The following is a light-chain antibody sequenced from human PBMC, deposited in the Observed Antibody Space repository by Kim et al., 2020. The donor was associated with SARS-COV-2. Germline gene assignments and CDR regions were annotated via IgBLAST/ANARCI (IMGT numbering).Light chain of an antibody. J-gene: IGLJ1*01. Sequence: GQSITISCAGTSSDVGTYKLVSWYRQDPGKAPKLMIYDVIERPSGVSDLFSGSKSGNTASLTISGLQAEDEADYYCCSYVGGSRFVFGTGTKVTVL. V-gene: IGLV2-23*02. CDR3: CSYVGGSRFV. CDR2: DVI. CDR1: SSDVGTYKL.